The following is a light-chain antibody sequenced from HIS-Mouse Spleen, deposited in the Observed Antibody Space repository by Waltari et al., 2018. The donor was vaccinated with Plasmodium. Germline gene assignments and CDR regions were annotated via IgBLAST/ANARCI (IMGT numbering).Light chain of an antibody. Sequence: QSALTQPPSASGSPGQSVTISCTGTSSDVGGYNYVSWYQQHPGKAPTLMIYEVSKRPSGVPDRFSGYKSGNPASLTVSGLQAEDEADYYCSSYAGSNNLVFGGGTKLTVL. CDR1: SSDVGGYNY. J-gene: IGLJ2*01. CDR2: EVS. V-gene: IGLV2-8*01. CDR3: SSYAGSNNLV.